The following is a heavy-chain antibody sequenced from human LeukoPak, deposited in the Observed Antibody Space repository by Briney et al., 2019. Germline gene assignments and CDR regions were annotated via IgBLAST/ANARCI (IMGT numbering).Heavy chain of an antibody. CDR2: IKSKTDGGTT. J-gene: IGHJ3*02. CDR1: GFTFSRYA. D-gene: IGHD3-22*01. Sequence: GGSLRLSCSASGFTFSRYAMHWVRQAPGKGLEWVGHIKSKTDGGTTDYAAPVKGRFTISRDDSRNTLFLQMNSLKTEDTAVYYCTTSWFRYYYDSSGYYYFAFDIWGQGTMVTVSS. CDR3: TTSWFRYYYDSSGYYYFAFDI. V-gene: IGHV3-15*01.